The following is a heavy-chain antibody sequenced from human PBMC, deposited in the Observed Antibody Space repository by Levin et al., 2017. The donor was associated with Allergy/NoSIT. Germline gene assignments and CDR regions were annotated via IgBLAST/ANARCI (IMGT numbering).Heavy chain of an antibody. J-gene: IGHJ5*02. V-gene: IGHV4-4*07. D-gene: IGHD3-22*01. Sequence: SETLSLTCTVSGGSISSYYWSWIRQPAGKGLEWIGRIYTSGSTNYNPSLKSRVTMSVDTSKNQFSLKLSSVTAADTAVYYGARDWYYDSSGDYTFDPWGQGTLVTVSS. CDR2: IYTSGST. CDR3: ARDWYYDSSGDYTFDP. CDR1: GGSISSYY.